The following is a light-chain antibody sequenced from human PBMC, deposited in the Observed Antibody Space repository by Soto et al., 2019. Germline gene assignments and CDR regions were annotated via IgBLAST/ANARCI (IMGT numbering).Light chain of an antibody. CDR3: SSYTIINTWV. CDR1: SNDVGVYNY. Sequence: QSVLTQPASVSGSPGQSITISCTGTSNDVGVYNYVSWYQQHPGKAPKLRIYEVTNRPSGVSNRFSGSKSGNTASLTISGHQTEDEADYYCSSYTIINTWVFGGGTKLTVL. J-gene: IGLJ3*02. CDR2: EVT. V-gene: IGLV2-14*01.